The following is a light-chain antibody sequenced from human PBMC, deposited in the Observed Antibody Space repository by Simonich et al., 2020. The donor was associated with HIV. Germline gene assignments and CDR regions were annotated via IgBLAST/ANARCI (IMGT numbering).Light chain of an antibody. Sequence: IVMTQSPATLSVSPGDRATLSSRASQSVSSNLAWYQQKPGQAPRLLIFDASTRATGVPAKFSGSGSVTEFTLTISSIQSEDFAVYYCQQYNNRPLTFGGGTKVEIK. V-gene: IGKV3-15*01. CDR3: QQYNNRPLT. CDR1: QSVSSN. CDR2: DAS. J-gene: IGKJ4*01.